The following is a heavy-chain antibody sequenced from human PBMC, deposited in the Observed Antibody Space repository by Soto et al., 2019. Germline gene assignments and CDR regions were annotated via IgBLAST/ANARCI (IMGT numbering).Heavy chain of an antibody. CDR3: AKDSWNYYDSSGPFDY. CDR2: ISYDGSNK. CDR1: GFTFSSYG. V-gene: IGHV3-30*18. D-gene: IGHD3-22*01. J-gene: IGHJ4*02. Sequence: GGSLRLSCAASGFTFSSYGMHWVRQAPGKGLEWVAVISYDGSNKYYAETVKGRFTNSRDNSKNTLYLQMNSLRAEDTAVYYCAKDSWNYYDSSGPFDYWGQGTLVTVSS.